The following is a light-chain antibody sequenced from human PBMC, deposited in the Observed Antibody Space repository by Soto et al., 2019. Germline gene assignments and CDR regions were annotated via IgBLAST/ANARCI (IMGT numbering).Light chain of an antibody. CDR3: ETWDSNTRV. Sequence: QLVLTLSSSASASLGSSVKLTCTLSSGHSSYIIAWHQQQPGKAPRYLMKLEGSGSYNKGSGVPDRFSGSSSGADRYLTISNLQFEDEADYYCETWDSNTRVFGGGTKLTVL. J-gene: IGLJ3*02. V-gene: IGLV4-60*02. CDR1: SGHSSYI. CDR2: LEGSGSY.